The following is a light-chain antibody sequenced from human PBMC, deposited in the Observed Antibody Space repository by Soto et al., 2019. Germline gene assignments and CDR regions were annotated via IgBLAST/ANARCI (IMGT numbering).Light chain of an antibody. V-gene: IGKV3-20*01. Sequence: EIVMTQSPATLSVSPGERATLSCRASQSVSSNYLAWYQQKPGQAPRLLIYGASSRATGIPDRFSGSGSGTDFTLTISRLEPEDFAVYYCQQYGSSFWTFGQGTKVDIK. CDR2: GAS. CDR1: QSVSSNY. J-gene: IGKJ1*01. CDR3: QQYGSSFWT.